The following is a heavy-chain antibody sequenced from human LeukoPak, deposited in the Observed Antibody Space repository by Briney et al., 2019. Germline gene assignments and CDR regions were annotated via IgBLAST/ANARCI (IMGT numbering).Heavy chain of an antibody. Sequence: GESLKISCKGSGYSFTSYWIGWVRQMPGKGLEWMGIIYPGDSDTRYSPSFQGQVTISADKSISTAYLQWSSLKASDTAMYYCARRLLGCSYGYDGISWFDPWGQGTLVTVSS. V-gene: IGHV5-51*01. CDR3: ARRLLGCSYGYDGISWFDP. J-gene: IGHJ5*02. CDR1: GYSFTSYW. CDR2: IYPGDSDT. D-gene: IGHD5-18*01.